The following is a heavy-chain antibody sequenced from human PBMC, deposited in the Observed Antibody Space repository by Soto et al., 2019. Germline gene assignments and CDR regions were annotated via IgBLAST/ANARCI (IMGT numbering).Heavy chain of an antibody. CDR2: IYYSGST. D-gene: IGHD3-22*01. Sequence: SETLSLTCTVSGDSISSSSYYWGWISQPPGKGLEWIGSIYYSGSTYYNPSLKSRVTISVDTSKNQFSLKLSSVTAADTAVYYCARRLYYDSSGFEGGGMDVWCQGTTVS. V-gene: IGHV4-39*01. J-gene: IGHJ6*02. CDR3: ARRLYYDSSGFEGGGMDV. CDR1: GDSISSSSYY.